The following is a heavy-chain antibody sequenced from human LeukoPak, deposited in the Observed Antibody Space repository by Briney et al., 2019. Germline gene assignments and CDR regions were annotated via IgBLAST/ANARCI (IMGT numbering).Heavy chain of an antibody. CDR1: GGSFSGYY. J-gene: IGHJ4*02. CDR2: INHSGST. V-gene: IGHV4-34*01. Sequence: SETLSLTCAVYGGSFSGYYWSWIRQPPGKGLEWIGEINHSGSTNYNPSLKSRVTISVDTSKNQFSLKLSSVTAADTAVYYCARETAGGGYDYWGQGTLVTVSS. D-gene: IGHD3-16*01. CDR3: ARETAGGGYDY.